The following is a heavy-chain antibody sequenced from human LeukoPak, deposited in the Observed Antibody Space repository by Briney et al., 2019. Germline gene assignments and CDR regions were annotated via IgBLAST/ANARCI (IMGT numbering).Heavy chain of an antibody. D-gene: IGHD3-22*01. CDR3: ARYYYDSSGYYAGYYFDY. CDR1: GFTFSSYA. V-gene: IGHV3-23*01. CDR2: ISGSGGST. Sequence: GGSLRLSCAASGFTFSSYAMSWVRQAPGKGLEWVSAISGSGGSTYYADSVKGRFTISRDNAKNSLYLQMNSLRAEDTAVYYCARYYYDSSGYYAGYYFDYWGQGTLVTVSS. J-gene: IGHJ4*02.